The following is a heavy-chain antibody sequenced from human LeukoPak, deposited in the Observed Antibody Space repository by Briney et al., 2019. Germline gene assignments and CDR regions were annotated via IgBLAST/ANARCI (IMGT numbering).Heavy chain of an antibody. CDR2: ISSSSSTI. D-gene: IGHD2-21*02. CDR1: GFTFSSYS. Sequence: GGSLRLSCAASGFTFSSYSMNWVRQAPGKGLEWVSYISSSSSTIYYADSVKGRFTISRDNAKNSLYLQMNSLRDEDTAVYYCARDVVVTANPHFDYWGQGTLVTVSS. V-gene: IGHV3-48*02. J-gene: IGHJ4*02. CDR3: ARDVVVTANPHFDY.